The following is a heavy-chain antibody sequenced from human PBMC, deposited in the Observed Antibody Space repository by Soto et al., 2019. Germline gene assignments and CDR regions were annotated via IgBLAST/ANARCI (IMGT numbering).Heavy chain of an antibody. CDR2: MNPNSGNT. CDR3: ARVNGETTIWGYYYYGMDV. Sequence: QVQLVQSGAEVKKPGASVKVSCKASGYTFTSYDINWVRQATEQGLEWMGWMNPNSGNTGYAQKFQGRVTMTRNTSISTAYMELSSLRSEDTAVYYCARVNGETTIWGYYYYGMDVWGQGTTVTVSS. V-gene: IGHV1-8*01. CDR1: GYTFTSYD. D-gene: IGHD4-17*01. J-gene: IGHJ6*02.